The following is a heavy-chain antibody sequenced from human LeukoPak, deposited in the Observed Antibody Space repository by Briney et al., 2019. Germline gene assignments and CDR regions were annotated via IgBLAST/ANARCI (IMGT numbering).Heavy chain of an antibody. J-gene: IGHJ3*02. D-gene: IGHD3-10*01. Sequence: GGSLRLSCAASGFTFSSYAMSWVRQAPGKGLEWVSAISGSGGSTYYADSVKGRFTISRDNAKNSLYLQMNSLRAEDTAVYYCAREGALYYYGSGSSLDAFDIWGQGTMVTVSS. CDR3: AREGALYYYGSGSSLDAFDI. CDR2: ISGSGGST. CDR1: GFTFSSYA. V-gene: IGHV3-23*01.